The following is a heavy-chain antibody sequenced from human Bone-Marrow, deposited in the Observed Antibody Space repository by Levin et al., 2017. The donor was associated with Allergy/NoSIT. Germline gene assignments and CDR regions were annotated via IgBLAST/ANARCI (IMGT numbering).Heavy chain of an antibody. Sequence: AGGSLRLSCAASGFTFDDYGMSWVRQVPGKGLEWVAGINWNGGTTAYGDSVRGRFTISRDNAKNFLYLQMNSLGADDTDLYHCARPNAYGHYTALRYWGQGTLVTVSS. CDR2: INWNGGTT. J-gene: IGHJ4*02. CDR1: GFTFDDYG. CDR3: ARPNAYGHYTALRY. D-gene: IGHD4-17*01. V-gene: IGHV3-20*01.